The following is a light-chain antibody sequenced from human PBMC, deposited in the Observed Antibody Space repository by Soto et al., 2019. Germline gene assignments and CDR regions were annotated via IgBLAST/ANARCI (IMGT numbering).Light chain of an antibody. J-gene: IGLJ3*02. CDR1: SSNIGAGYD. CDR2: GNS. Sequence: QSVLTQRPSVSGAPGQRVTISCTGSSSNIGAGYDVHWYQQLPGTAPKLLIYGNSNRPSGVPDRFSGSKSGTSASLAITGLQAEDGADYYCQSYDSSLSGWVFGGGTKLTVL. CDR3: QSYDSSLSGWV. V-gene: IGLV1-40*01.